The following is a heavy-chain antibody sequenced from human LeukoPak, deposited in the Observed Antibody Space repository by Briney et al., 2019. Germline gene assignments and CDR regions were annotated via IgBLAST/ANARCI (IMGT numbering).Heavy chain of an antibody. CDR1: GGSISSYY. CDR2: IYYSGTT. D-gene: IGHD3-3*01. V-gene: IGHV4-59*01. Sequence: PSETLSLTCTVSGGSISSYYWTWIRQPPGKGLEWIGYIYYSGTTYYNPSLKSRVTISLDTSKNKFSLNLTSVNVADAAVYYCARGTWSGYYFDYWGQGSLVTVSS. J-gene: IGHJ4*02. CDR3: ARGTWSGYYFDY.